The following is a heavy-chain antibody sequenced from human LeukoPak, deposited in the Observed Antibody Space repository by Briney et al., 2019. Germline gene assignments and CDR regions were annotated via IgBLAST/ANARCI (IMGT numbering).Heavy chain of an antibody. CDR2: IYSGGST. CDR3: ARVVYYDSSGHPAFYFDY. Sequence: GGSLRLSCAASGFTVSTNYMSWVRQAPGKGLEWVSVIYSGGSTYYADSVKGRFTVSRDNSKNTLHLQMNILRAEDTAVYYCARVVYYDSSGHPAFYFDYWGQGTLVTVSS. CDR1: GFTVSTNY. V-gene: IGHV3-53*01. J-gene: IGHJ4*02. D-gene: IGHD3-22*01.